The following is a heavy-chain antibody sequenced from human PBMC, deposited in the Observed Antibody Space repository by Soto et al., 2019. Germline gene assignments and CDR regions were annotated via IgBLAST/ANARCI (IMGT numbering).Heavy chain of an antibody. V-gene: IGHV1-18*01. CDR3: ASVVPRYCSSTSCYTGRMDV. CDR2: ISAYNGNT. CDR1: GYTFTSYG. D-gene: IGHD2-2*02. Sequence: ASVKVSCKASGYTFTSYGISWVRQAPGQGLEWMGWISAYNGNTNYAQKLQGRVTMTTDTSTSTAYMELRSLRSDDTAVYYCASVVPRYCSSTSCYTGRMDVWGQGTTVTVSS. J-gene: IGHJ6*02.